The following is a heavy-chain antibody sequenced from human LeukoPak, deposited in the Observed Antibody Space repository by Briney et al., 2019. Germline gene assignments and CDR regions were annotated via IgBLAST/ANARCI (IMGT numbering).Heavy chain of an antibody. D-gene: IGHD3-22*01. J-gene: IGHJ4*02. CDR3: ARALGDYYDSSGYDY. CDR1: GGSISSSNW. CDR2: IYHSGST. Sequence: SETLSLTCAVSGGSISSSNWWSWVRQPPGKGLEWIGEIYHSGSTNYNPSLKSRVTISVDKSKNQFSLKLSSVTAADTAVYYCARALGDYYDSSGYDYWGQGTLVTVSS. V-gene: IGHV4-4*02.